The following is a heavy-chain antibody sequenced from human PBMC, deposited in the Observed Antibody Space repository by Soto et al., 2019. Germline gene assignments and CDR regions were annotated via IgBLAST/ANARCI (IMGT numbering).Heavy chain of an antibody. CDR1: GFMFNDYG. CDR3: ARNYPNDGDYYFDF. Sequence: QLVESGGGLVQPGRSLTLSCSASGFMFNDYGMNWVRQAPGKGLEWIAYLNWNSRTLYYADSVRGRFTISRDNAERSLYLQMNSLRDDDTAVYYCARNYPNDGDYYFDFWGQGTLVAVSS. V-gene: IGHV3-48*02. J-gene: IGHJ4*02. CDR2: LNWNSRTL. D-gene: IGHD4-17*01.